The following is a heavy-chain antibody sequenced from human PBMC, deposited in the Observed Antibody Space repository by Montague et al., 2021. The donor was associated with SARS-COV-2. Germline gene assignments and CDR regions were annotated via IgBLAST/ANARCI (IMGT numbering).Heavy chain of an antibody. V-gene: IGHV4-34*01. D-gene: IGHD4-11*01. CDR2: IYHSGST. J-gene: IGHJ6*02. CDR3: ACGEITTRGLIYYYGMDV. CDR1: GGSSNGYY. Sequence: SETLSLTCAVYGGSSNGYYWTWIRQSPRKGLEWIGEIYHSGSTNYNPSLKSRVTISVDTSKNQFSLKLSSVTAADTAVYYCACGEITTRGLIYYYGMDVWGQGTTVTVSS.